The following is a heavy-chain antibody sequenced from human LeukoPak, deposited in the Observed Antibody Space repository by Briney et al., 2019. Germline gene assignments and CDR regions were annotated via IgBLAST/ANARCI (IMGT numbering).Heavy chain of an antibody. CDR1: EFTFSRNV. V-gene: IGHV3-23*01. CDR3: ARRAGAYSHPYDY. D-gene: IGHD4/OR15-4a*01. CDR2: ISAGGYTT. Sequence: PGGSLRLSCTDSEFTFSRNVMSWVRQAPGKGLEWVSSISAGGYTTNYADSVKGRFTVSRDNSKNTLYLQMNSLRAEDTAVYYCARRAGAYSHPYDYWGQGTLVTVSS. J-gene: IGHJ4*02.